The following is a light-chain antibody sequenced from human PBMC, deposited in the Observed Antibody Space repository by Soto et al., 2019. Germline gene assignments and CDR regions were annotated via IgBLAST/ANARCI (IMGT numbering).Light chain of an antibody. CDR2: GAS. J-gene: IGKJ5*01. CDR3: QQYGSSPLIT. CDR1: QSVSSSY. V-gene: IGKV3-20*01. Sequence: ESVWMHSHGTLSLSPGERATLSCSTSQSVSSSYLAWYQQKPGQAPRLLIYGASSRATGIPDRFSGSGSGTDFTLTIGRLEPEDFAVYYCQQYGSSPLITFGQGTRLENK.